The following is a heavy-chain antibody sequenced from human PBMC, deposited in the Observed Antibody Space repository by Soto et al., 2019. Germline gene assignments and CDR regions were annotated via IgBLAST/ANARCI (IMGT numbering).Heavy chain of an antibody. CDR1: GYSFTAYY. Sequence: ASVKVSCKASGYSFTAYYMHWVRQAPGQGLEWMGWINPNSGDTNYAQKFQGRVTLTRDTSISTAYMELNDLSSDDTAVYYCAVCENWNNIFDYWGQGTRVPVSS. J-gene: IGHJ4*02. D-gene: IGHD1-1*01. V-gene: IGHV1-2*02. CDR2: INPNSGDT. CDR3: AVCENWNNIFDY.